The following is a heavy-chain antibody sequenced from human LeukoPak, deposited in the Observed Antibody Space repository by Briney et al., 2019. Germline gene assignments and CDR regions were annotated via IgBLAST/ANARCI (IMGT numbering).Heavy chain of an antibody. J-gene: IGHJ4*02. Sequence: PGGSLRLSCAASGFTVSSNYMSWVRQAPGKGLEWVSVIYSGGSTYYADSVKGRFTISRDNSKNTLYLQMNSLRAEDTAVYYCARGRGYCSSTSCYEPLNYWGQGTLVTVSS. CDR2: IYSGGST. CDR3: ARGRGYCSSTSCYEPLNY. D-gene: IGHD2-2*01. V-gene: IGHV3-53*01. CDR1: GFTVSSNY.